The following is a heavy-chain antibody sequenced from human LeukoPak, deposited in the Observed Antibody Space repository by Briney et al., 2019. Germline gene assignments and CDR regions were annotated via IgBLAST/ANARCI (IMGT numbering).Heavy chain of an antibody. D-gene: IGHD1-26*01. CDR1: GGSISSRSYY. CDR3: ARSSGSYKGDAFDI. V-gene: IGHV4-39*07. CDR2: IYYSGIT. Sequence: SETLSLTCIVSGGSISSRSYYWGWIRQPPGKGLEWTGSIYYSGITYYNPSLKSRVTISVDTSKNQFSLKLSSVTAADTAVYYCARSSGSYKGDAFDIWGQGTMVIVSS. J-gene: IGHJ3*02.